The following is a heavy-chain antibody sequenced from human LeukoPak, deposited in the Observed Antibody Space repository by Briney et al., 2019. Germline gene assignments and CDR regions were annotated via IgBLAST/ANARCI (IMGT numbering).Heavy chain of an antibody. Sequence: PSETLSLTCTVSGGSISSYYWSWIRQPAGKGLEWIGRIYTSGSTNYNPSLKSRVTISVDTSKNQFSLKLSSVTAADTAVYYCARGPLLYSSGPYDYWGQGTLVTVSS. D-gene: IGHD6-19*01. V-gene: IGHV4-4*07. CDR1: GGSISSYY. CDR2: IYTSGST. CDR3: ARGPLLYSSGPYDY. J-gene: IGHJ4*02.